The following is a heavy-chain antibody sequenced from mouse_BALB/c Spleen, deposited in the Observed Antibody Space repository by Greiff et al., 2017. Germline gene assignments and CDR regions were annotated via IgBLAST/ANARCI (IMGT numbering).Heavy chain of an antibody. CDR2: IYPGDGDT. D-gene: IGHD1-1*01. CDR3: ARDYYGTLDV. CDR1: GYAFSSSW. V-gene: IGHV1-82*01. J-gene: IGHJ1*01. Sequence: QVHVKQSGPELVKPGASVKISCKASGYAFSSSWMNWVKQRPGQGLEWIGRIYPGDGDTTYTGKFKGKATLTADKSSSTAYMQLSSLTSVDSAVYFCARDYYGTLDVWGAGTTVTVSS.